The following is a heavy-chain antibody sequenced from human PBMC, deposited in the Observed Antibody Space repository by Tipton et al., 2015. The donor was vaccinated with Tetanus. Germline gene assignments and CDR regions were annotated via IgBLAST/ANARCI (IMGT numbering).Heavy chain of an antibody. D-gene: IGHD3-10*01. J-gene: IGHJ4*02. CDR1: GFTFDDYA. V-gene: IGHV3-23*01. CDR2: LSGSGGST. CDR3: ARGVWFGPGPRYYFDY. Sequence: SLRLSCAASGFTFDDYAMHWVRQAPGKGLEWVSLLSGSGGSTYYADSVKGRFTISRDNSKNTLYLQMNSLRAEDTAVYFCARGVWFGPGPRYYFDYWGQGTLVTVSS.